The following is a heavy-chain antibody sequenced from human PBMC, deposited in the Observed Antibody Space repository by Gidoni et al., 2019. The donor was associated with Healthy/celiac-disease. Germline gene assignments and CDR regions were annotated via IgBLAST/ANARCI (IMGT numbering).Heavy chain of an antibody. CDR2: ISGSGGST. J-gene: IGHJ4*02. Sequence: EVQLLESGGGLVQPGGSLRLSCAASGFTFSSYAMSWVRQAPGKGLEWVSAISGSGGSTYYADSVKGRFTISRDNSKNTLYLQMNSLRAEDTAVYYCAKDRADRIAAAGTCFDYWGQGTLVTVSS. CDR3: AKDRADRIAAAGTCFDY. CDR1: GFTFSSYA. V-gene: IGHV3-23*01. D-gene: IGHD6-13*01.